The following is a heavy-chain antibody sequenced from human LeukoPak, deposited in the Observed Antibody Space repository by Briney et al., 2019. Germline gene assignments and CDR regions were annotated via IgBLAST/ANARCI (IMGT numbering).Heavy chain of an antibody. V-gene: IGHV3-48*03. D-gene: IGHD5-18*01. CDR1: GFTFSSYE. CDR2: ISSSGSTI. Sequence: GGSLRLSCAASGFTFSSYEMNWVRQTPGKGLEWVSYISSSGSTIYYADSVKGRFTISRDNAENSLYLQMNSLRAEDTAVYYCARDISGYSYGYYYYYGMDVWGQGTTVTVSS. CDR3: ARDISGYSYGYYYYYGMDV. J-gene: IGHJ6*02.